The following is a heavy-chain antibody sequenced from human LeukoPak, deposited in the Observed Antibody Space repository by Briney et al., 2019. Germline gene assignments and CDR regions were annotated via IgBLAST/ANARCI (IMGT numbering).Heavy chain of an antibody. J-gene: IGHJ6*02. D-gene: IGHD1-1*01. V-gene: IGHV1-8*01. Sequence: ASVKVSCKASGYTFTSYDINWVRQAPGQGLEWMGWMNPNSGNTGYAQKFQGRVTMTRNTSISTAYMELSSLRSEDTAVYYCARYRTAQGYYYYGMDVWGQGTTVTVSS. CDR3: ARYRTAQGYYYYGMDV. CDR1: GYTFTSYD. CDR2: MNPNSGNT.